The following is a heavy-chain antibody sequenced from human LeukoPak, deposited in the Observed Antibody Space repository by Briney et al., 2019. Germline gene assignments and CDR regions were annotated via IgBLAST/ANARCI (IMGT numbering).Heavy chain of an antibody. J-gene: IGHJ3*01. CDR1: GSTFIGYY. Sequence: GGSLRLSCEASGSTFIGYYMSWIRQAPGKGLEWISSISNSGSTIYYADSVKGRFTISRDNGKNSLYLQMNSLRAEDTAVYYCARLRVYFSDGQADALDVWGRGTMVIVAS. V-gene: IGHV3-11*04. CDR3: ARLRVYFSDGQADALDV. CDR2: ISNSGSTI. D-gene: IGHD2-8*01.